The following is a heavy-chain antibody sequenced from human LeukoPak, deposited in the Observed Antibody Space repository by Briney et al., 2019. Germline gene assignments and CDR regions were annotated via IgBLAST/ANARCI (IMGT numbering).Heavy chain of an antibody. V-gene: IGHV4-61*08. CDR1: GDSVSSGGYY. Sequence: SETLSLTCTVSGDSVSSGGYYWSWIRQPPGKGLEWIGYIYYSGSTNYNPSLKSRVTISVDTSKNQFSLKLNSVTAADTAVYYCARARRDEYYFDYWGQGTLVTVSS. J-gene: IGHJ4*02. CDR2: IYYSGST. D-gene: IGHD2-21*02. CDR3: ARARRDEYYFDY.